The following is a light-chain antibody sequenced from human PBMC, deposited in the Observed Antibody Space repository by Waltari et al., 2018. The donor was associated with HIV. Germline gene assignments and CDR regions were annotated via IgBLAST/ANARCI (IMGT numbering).Light chain of an antibody. CDR2: GAS. J-gene: IGKJ1*01. CDR3: QQYTNRPPRT. CDR1: QSVSSN. Sequence: EIVMTQSPATLSVSPGERATLSCRASQSVSSNVAWYQQKPGQAPRLLIYGASTRATGVPARFSGSGSGTEFTLIISSLQSGDFAVYYCQQYTNRPPRTFGQGTKVEVK. V-gene: IGKV3-15*01.